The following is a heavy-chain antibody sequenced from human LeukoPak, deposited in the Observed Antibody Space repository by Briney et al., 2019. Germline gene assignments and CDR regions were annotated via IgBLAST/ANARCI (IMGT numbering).Heavy chain of an antibody. J-gene: IGHJ3*02. CDR2: ISWNSGSI. Sequence: GGSLRLSCAASGFTFNDYAMHWVRQAPGKGLEWVSGISWNSGSIGYADSVKGRFTISRDNARNSPYLQMNSLRAEDTALYYCAKDNLVDGSYDAFDIWGQGTMVSVSS. D-gene: IGHD1-26*01. CDR3: AKDNLVDGSYDAFDI. V-gene: IGHV3-9*01. CDR1: GFTFNDYA.